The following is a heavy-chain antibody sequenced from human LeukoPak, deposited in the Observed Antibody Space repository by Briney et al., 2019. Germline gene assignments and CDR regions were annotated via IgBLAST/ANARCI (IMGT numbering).Heavy chain of an antibody. CDR2: INPNSGGT. CDR3: AREGVMITFGGVIASS. CDR1: GYTFTGYY. Sequence: ASVTVSCKASGYTFTGYYMHWVRQAPGQVLEWMGWINPNSGGTNYAQKFQGRVTMTRDTSISTAYMELSRLRSDDTAVYYCAREGVMITFGGVIASSWGQGTLVTVSS. J-gene: IGHJ5*02. D-gene: IGHD3-16*01. V-gene: IGHV1-2*02.